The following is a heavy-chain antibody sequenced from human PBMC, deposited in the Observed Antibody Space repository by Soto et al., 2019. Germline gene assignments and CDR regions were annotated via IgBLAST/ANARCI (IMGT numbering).Heavy chain of an antibody. CDR2: IFTSGTP. CDR1: GASTVSHYH. Sequence: QVQLQESGPGLVKPSQTLSLTCSVSGASTVSHYHWTWIRQPPGKGLEWMGYIFTSGTPFYNPSLTSRLSISMDTSGNHFSLELMSATAANTAVYYCVLALEPASGLDYWCQGTLVTVSS. CDR3: VLALEPASGLDY. J-gene: IGHJ4*02. V-gene: IGHV4-30-4*08. D-gene: IGHD1-1*01.